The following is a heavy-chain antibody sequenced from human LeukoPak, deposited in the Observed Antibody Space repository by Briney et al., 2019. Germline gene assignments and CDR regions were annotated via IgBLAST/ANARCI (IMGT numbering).Heavy chain of an antibody. J-gene: IGHJ4*02. CDR2: IRYDGSNK. Sequence: GGSLRLSCAASGFTFSSYGMHWVRQAPGKGLEWVAFIRYDGSNKYYADSVKGRFTISRDNAKNSLYLQMNSLRAEDTAVYYCARGIIAAAGPDYWGQGTLVTVSS. CDR1: GFTFSSYG. D-gene: IGHD6-13*01. CDR3: ARGIIAAAGPDY. V-gene: IGHV3-30*02.